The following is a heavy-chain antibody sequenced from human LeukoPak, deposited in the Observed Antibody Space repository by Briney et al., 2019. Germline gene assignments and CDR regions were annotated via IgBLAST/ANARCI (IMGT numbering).Heavy chain of an antibody. Sequence: PSETLSLTCTVSGGSISSSSYYWGWIRQPPGKGLEWIGSMFYSGSTHYNPSLKSRVTMSIDTSKNQFSLKLSSVTAADTAVYYCARDLGVDGSGSPSGWVDYWGQGTLVTVSS. V-gene: IGHV4-39*07. CDR3: ARDLGVDGSGSPSGWVDY. D-gene: IGHD3-10*01. J-gene: IGHJ4*02. CDR1: GGSISSSSYY. CDR2: MFYSGST.